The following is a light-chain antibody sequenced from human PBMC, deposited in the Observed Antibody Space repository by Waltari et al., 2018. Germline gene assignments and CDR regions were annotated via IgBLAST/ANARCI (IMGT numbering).Light chain of an antibody. J-gene: IGLJ1*01. CDR2: AVK. V-gene: IGLV2-14*01. Sequence: QSALTQPASVSGSPGQSITISCTGTSDDIGRYNYVSWYQLHPGKAPKLIIYAVKYRPSGVSSRFSGSRSANTASLTISGLQAEDEADYCCSAYTTSNTLVFGTGTYVTVL. CDR1: SDDIGRYNY. CDR3: SAYTTSNTLV.